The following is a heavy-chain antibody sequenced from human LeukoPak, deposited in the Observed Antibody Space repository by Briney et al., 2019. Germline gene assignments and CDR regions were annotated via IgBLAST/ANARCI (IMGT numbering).Heavy chain of an antibody. D-gene: IGHD1-14*01. CDR3: ARDGNRSWFDP. CDR1: GGSISSSSYY. V-gene: IGHV4-39*07. Sequence: SETLSLTCTVSGGSISSSSYYWGWIRQPPGKGLEWIVSIYYSGSTYYNPSLKSRVTISVDTSKNQFSLKLSSVTAADTAVYYCARDGNRSWFDPWGQGTLVTVSS. CDR2: IYYSGST. J-gene: IGHJ5*02.